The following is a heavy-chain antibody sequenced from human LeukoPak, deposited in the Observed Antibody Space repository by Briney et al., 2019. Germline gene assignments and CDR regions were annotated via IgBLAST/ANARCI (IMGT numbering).Heavy chain of an antibody. CDR2: INPNTGGT. J-gene: IGHJ6*03. V-gene: IGHV1-2*02. Sequence: ASVKVSCKASEHTFTGYYMHWVRRAPGQGLEWMGWINPNTGGTNYAQKFQGRVTMTRDTSISTAYMELSRLRSDDTAVYYCARDAIAAAGTQLPYYYYYMDVWGKGTTVTISS. D-gene: IGHD6-13*01. CDR1: EHTFTGYY. CDR3: ARDAIAAAGTQLPYYYYYMDV.